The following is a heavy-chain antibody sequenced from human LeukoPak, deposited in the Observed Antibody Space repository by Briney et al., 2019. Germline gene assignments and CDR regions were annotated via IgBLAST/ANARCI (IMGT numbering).Heavy chain of an antibody. CDR2: IYYSGST. CDR3: ARDSSSSAFDY. Sequence: PXETLSLTCTVSGGSISFYYWSWIRQPPGKGLEWLGYIYYSGSTNYNPSLKSRVTISVDTSKNQFSLKLRSVTAADTAIYYCARDSSSSAFDYWGQGTLVTVSS. D-gene: IGHD6-6*01. CDR1: GGSISFYY. J-gene: IGHJ4*02. V-gene: IGHV4-59*01.